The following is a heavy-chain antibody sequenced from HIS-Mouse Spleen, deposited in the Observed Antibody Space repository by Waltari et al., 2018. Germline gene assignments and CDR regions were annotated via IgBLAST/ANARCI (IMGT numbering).Heavy chain of an antibody. J-gene: IGHJ4*02. CDR2: IDWDDDK. Sequence: QVTLRESGPALVKPTQTLTLTCTFSGFSLSTSGMCVSWIRQPPGKALEWLARIDWDDDKYSSTSLKTRLTISRDTSKNQVVLTMTNMDPLDTATYYCARIAEGYTSGWYAFDYWGQGTLVTVSS. CDR3: ARIAEGYTSGWYAFDY. D-gene: IGHD6-19*01. V-gene: IGHV2-70*15. CDR1: GFSLSTSGMC.